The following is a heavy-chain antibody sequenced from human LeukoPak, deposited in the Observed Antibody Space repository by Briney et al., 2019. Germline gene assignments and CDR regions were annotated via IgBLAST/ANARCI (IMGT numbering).Heavy chain of an antibody. CDR2: VSASGAST. D-gene: IGHD1-1*01. J-gene: IGHJ4*02. CDR1: GFSFSNYA. V-gene: IGHV3-23*01. CDR3: ARQHTVWYVDY. Sequence: PGGSLRLSCAASGFSFSNYAMSWVRQAPGKGLEWVSGVSASGASTYSEDSVKGRFIISRDNSKNTVFLQMNSLRVEDTAVYYCARQHTVWYVDYWGQGILVTVSS.